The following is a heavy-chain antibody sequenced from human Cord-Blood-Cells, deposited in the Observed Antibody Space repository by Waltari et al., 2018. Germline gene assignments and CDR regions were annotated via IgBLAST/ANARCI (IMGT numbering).Heavy chain of an antibody. J-gene: IGHJ2*01. CDR2: IYYSGST. V-gene: IGHV4-39*01. CDR1: GGSISSSSYY. CDR3: AKYSSGWYWYFDL. D-gene: IGHD6-19*01. Sequence: QLQLQESGPGLVKPSETLSLTCTVSGGSISSSSYYWGWIRQPPGKGLEWIGSIYYSGSTYYNPSLKSRVTISVDTSKNQFSLKLSSVTAADTAMYYCAKYSSGWYWYFDLWGRGTLVTVSS.